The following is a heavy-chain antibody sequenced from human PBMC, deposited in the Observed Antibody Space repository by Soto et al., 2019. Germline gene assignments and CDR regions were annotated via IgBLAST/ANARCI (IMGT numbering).Heavy chain of an antibody. D-gene: IGHD3-22*01. V-gene: IGHV4-31*03. CDR3: AREGNYYDSSGYYFGAFDI. CDR2: IYYSGST. CDR1: GGSISSGGYY. Sequence: QVQLRESGPGLVKPSQTLSLTCTVSGGSISSGGYYWSWIRQHPGKGLEWIGYIYYSGSTYYNPSLKSRVTISVDTSKNQFSLKLSSVTAADTAVYYCAREGNYYDSSGYYFGAFDIWGQGTMVTVSS. J-gene: IGHJ3*02.